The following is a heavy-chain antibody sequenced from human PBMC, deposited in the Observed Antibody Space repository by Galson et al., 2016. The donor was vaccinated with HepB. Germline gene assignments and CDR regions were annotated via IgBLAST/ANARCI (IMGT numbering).Heavy chain of an antibody. V-gene: IGHV3-11*01. CDR3: ARDRIPDRYYGLSV. Sequence: SLRLSCAASGFTFSDYYMSWVRQAPGKGLEWLSIISGSGTSIYYAGSVKGRFTVSRDNTKNLVYLQTNSLRAEDTAVYYCARDRIPDRYYGLSVWGHGTTVTVSS. J-gene: IGHJ6*02. D-gene: IGHD1-14*01. CDR2: ISGSGTSI. CDR1: GFTFSDYY.